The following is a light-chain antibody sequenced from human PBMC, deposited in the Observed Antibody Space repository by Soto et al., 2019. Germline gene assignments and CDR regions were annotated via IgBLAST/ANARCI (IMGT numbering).Light chain of an antibody. CDR2: DAS. Sequence: EIVLTQSPATLSLSPGERATLSCRASQSVSSYLDWYQQRPGQAPRLLIYDASNRATGIPGRFSDSGSGTEFTLTISGLEPEDFAVYYCQQRSNWPPWTFGQGTKVEIK. J-gene: IGKJ1*01. V-gene: IGKV3-11*01. CDR1: QSVSSY. CDR3: QQRSNWPPWT.